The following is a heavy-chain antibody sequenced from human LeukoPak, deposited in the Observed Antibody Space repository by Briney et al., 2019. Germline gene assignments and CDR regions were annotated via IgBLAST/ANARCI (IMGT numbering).Heavy chain of an antibody. CDR1: GGSISSYY. J-gene: IGHJ4*02. CDR3: ARHGYYYDSSGYCTYFDY. Sequence: SETLSLTCTVSGGSISSYYWSWIRQPAGKGLEWIGRIYTSGSTNYNPSLKSRVTISVDTSKNQFSLKLSSVTAADTAVYYCARHGYYYDSSGYCTYFDYWGQGTLVTVSS. D-gene: IGHD3-22*01. CDR2: IYTSGST. V-gene: IGHV4-4*07.